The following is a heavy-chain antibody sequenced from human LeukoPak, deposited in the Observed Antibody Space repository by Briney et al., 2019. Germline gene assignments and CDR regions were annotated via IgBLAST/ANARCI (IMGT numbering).Heavy chain of an antibody. V-gene: IGHV1-2*02. Sequence: GASVKVSCKASGYTFTGYYMHWVRQAPGQGLEWMGWINPKSGGTNYAQKFQGRVTMTRNTSISTAYMELSSLRSEDTAVYYCARGARDVLRYFDWPIKRYYFDYWGQGTLVTVSS. CDR3: ARGARDVLRYFDWPIKRYYFDY. J-gene: IGHJ4*02. CDR2: INPKSGGT. CDR1: GYTFTGYY. D-gene: IGHD3-9*01.